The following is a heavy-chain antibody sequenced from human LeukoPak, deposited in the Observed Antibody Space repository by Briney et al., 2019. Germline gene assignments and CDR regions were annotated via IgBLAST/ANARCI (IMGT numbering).Heavy chain of an antibody. D-gene: IGHD6-13*01. CDR1: GFTFSDYY. Sequence: GGSLRLSCAVSGFTFSDYYMSWIRQAPGKGLEWVSYISDHGKSRNYVDSVKGRFTISRDNAKNSLYLQMSSLRVEDTAVYFCARARIAAPLLDYWGQGTLVTVSS. J-gene: IGHJ4*02. CDR3: ARARIAAPLLDY. V-gene: IGHV3-11*04. CDR2: ISDHGKSR.